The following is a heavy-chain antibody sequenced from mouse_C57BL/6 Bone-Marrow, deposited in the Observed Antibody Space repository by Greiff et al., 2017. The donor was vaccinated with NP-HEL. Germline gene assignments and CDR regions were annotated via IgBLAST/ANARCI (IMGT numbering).Heavy chain of an antibody. D-gene: IGHD2-5*01. J-gene: IGHJ3*01. CDR1: GYTFTSYG. Sequence: QVQLQQSGAELARPGASVKLSCKASGYTFTSYGISWVKQRTGQGLEWIGEIYPRSGNTYYNEKFKGKATLTADKSSSTAYMELRSLTSEDSAVYFCARGSYSNRAWFAYWGQGTLVTVSA. CDR3: ARGSYSNRAWFAY. V-gene: IGHV1-81*01. CDR2: IYPRSGNT.